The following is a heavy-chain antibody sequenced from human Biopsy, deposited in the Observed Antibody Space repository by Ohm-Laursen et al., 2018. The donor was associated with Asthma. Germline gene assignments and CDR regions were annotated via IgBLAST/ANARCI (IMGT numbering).Heavy chain of an antibody. CDR2: ISGTLIGRGGTP. Sequence: SLRLSCAASGFSFSTYAMSWVRLAPGKGLEWVSSISGTLIGRGGTPYYADSVRGRFTISRDNSKNTLYMKMNSLRAEDTAVYYCAKERYYDFWSGYPIWGQGTMVTVSS. CDR1: GFSFSTYA. J-gene: IGHJ3*02. V-gene: IGHV3-23*01. CDR3: AKERYYDFWSGYPI. D-gene: IGHD3-3*01.